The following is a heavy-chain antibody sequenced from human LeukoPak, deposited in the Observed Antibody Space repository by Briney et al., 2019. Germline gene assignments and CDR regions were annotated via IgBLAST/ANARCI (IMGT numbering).Heavy chain of an antibody. Sequence: GGSLRLSCAASEFTVSSNYMNWVRQAAGKGLEWVSFIYSGGSTYYADSVRGRFTTSRDSSKNTLYLQMNSLRAEDTAVYFCATFTPLRAFDFWGQGTLVTVSS. D-gene: IGHD3-16*01. J-gene: IGHJ4*02. CDR1: EFTVSSNY. V-gene: IGHV3-66*01. CDR3: ATFTPLRAFDF. CDR2: IYSGGST.